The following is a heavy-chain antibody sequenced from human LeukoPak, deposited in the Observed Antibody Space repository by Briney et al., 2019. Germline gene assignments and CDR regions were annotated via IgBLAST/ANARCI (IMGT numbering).Heavy chain of an antibody. J-gene: IGHJ4*02. CDR3: ARGLSGSYRYFDY. CDR1: GFTFSSYA. D-gene: IGHD1-26*01. Sequence: PGGSLRLSCAASGFTFSSYAMHWVRQAPGKGLEWVAVISYDGSNKYYADSVKGRFTISRDNSKNTLYLQMNSLRAEDTAVYYCARGLSGSYRYFDYWGQGTLVTVSS. V-gene: IGHV3-30*04. CDR2: ISYDGSNK.